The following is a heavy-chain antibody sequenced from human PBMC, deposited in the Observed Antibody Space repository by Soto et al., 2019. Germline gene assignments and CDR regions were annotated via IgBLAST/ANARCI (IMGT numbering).Heavy chain of an antibody. CDR3: ARGPLGLYHHDN. J-gene: IGHJ4*02. V-gene: IGHV3-74*01. D-gene: IGHD2-2*01. CDR2: INMDGSST. Sequence: EVQLVESGGGLVQPGGSLRLSCAASGFTFSGDWMHWVRQGAGKGLVWVSGINMDGSSTNYADSVKGRFTISRDNAKNTLYLQMNSLRVDDTAVYFCARGPLGLYHHDNWGQGALVTVSS. CDR1: GFTFSGDW.